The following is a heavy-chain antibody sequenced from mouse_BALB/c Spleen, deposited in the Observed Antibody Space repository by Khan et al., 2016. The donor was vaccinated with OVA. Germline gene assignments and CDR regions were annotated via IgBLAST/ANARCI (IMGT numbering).Heavy chain of an antibody. Sequence: EVQRVESGGDIVKPGGSLKLSCAASGFTFSTYGMSWVRQTPDKRLEWVATVSTGGHYTYYSDTVKGRFNISRDNAKNTLYLQMTSLRSEDTAMFYCTRLAYYYDSEGFAYWGQGTLVTVSA. CDR2: VSTGGHYT. CDR3: TRLAYYYDSEGFAY. D-gene: IGHD1-1*01. V-gene: IGHV5-6*01. CDR1: GFTFSTYG. J-gene: IGHJ3*01.